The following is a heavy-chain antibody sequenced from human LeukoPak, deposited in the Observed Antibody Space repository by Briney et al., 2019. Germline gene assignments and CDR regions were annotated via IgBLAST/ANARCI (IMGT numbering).Heavy chain of an antibody. Sequence: QTGGSLRLSCAASGFTFSSYAMSWVRQAPGKGLEWVSAISGSGGSTYYADSVKGRFTISRDNSKNTLYLQMNSLRAEDTAVYYCARESSSWESIFEYWGQGTLVTVSS. J-gene: IGHJ4*02. CDR3: ARESSSWESIFEY. V-gene: IGHV3-23*01. CDR1: GFTFSSYA. D-gene: IGHD6-13*01. CDR2: ISGSGGST.